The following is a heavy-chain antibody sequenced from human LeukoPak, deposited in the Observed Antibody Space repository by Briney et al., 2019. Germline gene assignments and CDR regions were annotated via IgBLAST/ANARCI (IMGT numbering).Heavy chain of an antibody. Sequence: QPGGSLGLSCAASGFSVSSYYMSWVRQAPGEGLEWVSVIYSGGSTYYADSVKGRLTISRDNSKNTLYLQMNSLRVEDTAVYYCARYSSSWYSPFDFWGQGTLVTVSS. D-gene: IGHD6-13*01. V-gene: IGHV3-53*01. CDR2: IYSGGST. CDR3: ARYSSSWYSPFDF. J-gene: IGHJ4*02. CDR1: GFSVSSYY.